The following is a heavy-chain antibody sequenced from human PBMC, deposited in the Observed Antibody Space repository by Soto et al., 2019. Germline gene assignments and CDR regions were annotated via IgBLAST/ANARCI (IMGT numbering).Heavy chain of an antibody. CDR3: ARDGAGDITIFGVDYGMDV. D-gene: IGHD3-3*01. CDR2: INAGNGNT. CDR1: GYTFTSYA. V-gene: IGHV1-3*05. J-gene: IGHJ6*02. Sequence: QVQLVQSGAEEKKPGASVKVSCKASGYTFTSYAMHWVRQAPGQRLEWMGWINAGNGNTKYSQKFQGRVTITRDTSESTAYMELSSLRSEDTAVYYCARDGAGDITIFGVDYGMDVWGQGTTVTVSS.